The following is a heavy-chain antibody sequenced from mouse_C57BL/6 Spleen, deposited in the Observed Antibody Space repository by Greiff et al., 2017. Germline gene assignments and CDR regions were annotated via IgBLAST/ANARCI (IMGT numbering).Heavy chain of an antibody. CDR1: GYAFSSYW. CDR2: IYPGDGDT. CDR3: ARSWDYAMDY. D-gene: IGHD4-1*01. Sequence: QVQLKESGAELVKPGASVKTSCKASGYAFSSYWMNWVKQRPGKGLEWIGQIYPGDGDTNYNGKFKGKATLTADKSSSTAYMQLSSLTSEDSAVYFCARSWDYAMDYWGQGTSVTVSS. J-gene: IGHJ4*01. V-gene: IGHV1-80*01.